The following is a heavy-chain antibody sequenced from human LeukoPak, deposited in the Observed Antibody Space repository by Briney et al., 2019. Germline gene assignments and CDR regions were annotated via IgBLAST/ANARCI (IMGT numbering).Heavy chain of an antibody. Sequence: PSETLSLTCTVSGGSISSSSYYWGWIRQPPGKGLEWIGSIYYSGSTYYNPSLKSRVTISVDTSKNQFSLKLSSVTAADTAVYYCARGPGYDSSGYRDYWGQGTLVTVSS. CDR3: ARGPGYDSSGYRDY. V-gene: IGHV4-39*07. J-gene: IGHJ4*02. CDR1: GGSISSSSYY. CDR2: IYYSGST. D-gene: IGHD3-22*01.